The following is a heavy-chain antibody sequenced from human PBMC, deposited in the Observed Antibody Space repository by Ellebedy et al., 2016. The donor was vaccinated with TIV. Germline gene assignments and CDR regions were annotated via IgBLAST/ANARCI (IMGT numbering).Heavy chain of an antibody. CDR1: GYSFRNYW. J-gene: IGHJ4*02. Sequence: GESLKISCKGSGYSFRNYWIAWVRQMPGKGLEWMGIFYPGDSDIVYNPSSFQGQVTISADKSLSTAYLQWSSLKASDTAVYYCVVGALVGTKGYWGQGTLVTVSP. V-gene: IGHV5-51*01. CDR3: VVGALVGTKGY. D-gene: IGHD1-26*01. CDR2: FYPGDSDI.